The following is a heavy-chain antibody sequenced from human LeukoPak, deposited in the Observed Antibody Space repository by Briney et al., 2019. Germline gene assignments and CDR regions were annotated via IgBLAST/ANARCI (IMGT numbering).Heavy chain of an antibody. D-gene: IGHD1-26*01. CDR3: AKGTRYEPDSGSHW. J-gene: IGHJ4*02. CDR2: ISWNSGSI. CDR1: GFTFDDCA. V-gene: IGHV3-9*01. Sequence: GGSLRLSCAASGFTFDDCAMHWVRQAPGKGLEWVSGISWNSGSIGYADSVKGRFTISRDNAKNSLYLQMNSLRAEDTALYYCAKGTRYEPDSGSHWWGQGILVTVSS.